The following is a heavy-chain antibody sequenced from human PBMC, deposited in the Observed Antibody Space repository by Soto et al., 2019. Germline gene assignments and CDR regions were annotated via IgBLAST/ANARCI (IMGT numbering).Heavy chain of an antibody. V-gene: IGHV5-51*01. Sequence: GESLKISCKGSGYSFTSYWIGWVRQMPGKGLEWMGIIYPGDSDTRYSPSFQGHVTISADNSISTAYLQWSSLKASDTAMHYCARRSITMVRGVIITPYFGDWGQGTLVTVSP. CDR2: IYPGDSDT. D-gene: IGHD3-10*01. CDR3: ARRSITMVRGVIITPYFGD. CDR1: GYSFTSYW. J-gene: IGHJ4*02.